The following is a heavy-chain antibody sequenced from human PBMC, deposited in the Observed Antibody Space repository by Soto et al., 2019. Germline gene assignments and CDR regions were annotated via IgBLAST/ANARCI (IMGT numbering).Heavy chain of an antibody. CDR3: ARARKASIAAGYYFDY. Sequence: VQLVESGGGLVQPGGSLRLSCAASGFTFSSYWMSWVRQAPGKGLEWVANIKQDGSEKYYVDSVKGRFTISRDNAKNSLYLQMNSLRAEDTAVYYCARARKASIAAGYYFDYWGQGTLVTVSS. V-gene: IGHV3-7*01. CDR1: GFTFSSYW. CDR2: IKQDGSEK. D-gene: IGHD6-6*01. J-gene: IGHJ4*02.